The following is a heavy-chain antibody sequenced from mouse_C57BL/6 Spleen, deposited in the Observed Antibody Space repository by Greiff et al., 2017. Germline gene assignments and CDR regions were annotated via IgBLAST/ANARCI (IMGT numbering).Heavy chain of an antibody. CDR1: GYTFTSYW. CDR3: ARESSYVGFAY. Sequence: QVQLQQPGAELVRPGTSVKLSCKASGYTFTSYWMHWVKQRPGQGLEWIGVIAPSDSYTNYNQKFKGKATLTVDTSSSTAYMQLSSLTSEDSAVYYCARESSYVGFAYWGQGTLVTVSA. CDR2: IAPSDSYT. D-gene: IGHD1-1*01. J-gene: IGHJ3*01. V-gene: IGHV1-59*01.